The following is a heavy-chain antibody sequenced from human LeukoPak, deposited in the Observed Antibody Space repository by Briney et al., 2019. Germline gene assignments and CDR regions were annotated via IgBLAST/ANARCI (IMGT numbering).Heavy chain of an antibody. J-gene: IGHJ5*02. Sequence: GGSLRLSCAASGFTFSSYAMSWVRQAPGKGLEWVSAISGSGGSTYYADSVKGRFTISRDNSKNTLYLQMNGLRGEDTAVYYCAKGPGARGHFNWFDPWGQGTLVTVSS. V-gene: IGHV3-23*01. CDR3: AKGPGARGHFNWFDP. CDR1: GFTFSSYA. D-gene: IGHD5-12*01. CDR2: ISGSGGST.